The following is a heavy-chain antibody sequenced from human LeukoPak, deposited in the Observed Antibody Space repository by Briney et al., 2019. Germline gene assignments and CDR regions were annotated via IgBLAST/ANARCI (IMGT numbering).Heavy chain of an antibody. Sequence: GGSLRLSCAASGFTFSRYGMHWVRQAPGKGLEWVAVISYDGTNKYYADSVKGRFTISRDNSKNTLYLQMNSLRAEDTAVYYCARDLGQQLWGNWFDPWGQGTLVTVSS. V-gene: IGHV3-30*03. D-gene: IGHD6-13*01. CDR1: GFTFSRYG. CDR2: ISYDGTNK. J-gene: IGHJ5*02. CDR3: ARDLGQQLWGNWFDP.